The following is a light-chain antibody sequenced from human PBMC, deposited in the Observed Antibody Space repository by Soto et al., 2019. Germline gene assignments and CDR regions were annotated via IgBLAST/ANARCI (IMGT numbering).Light chain of an antibody. V-gene: IGLV2-8*01. CDR1: SSDVGGYNY. CDR2: EVS. J-gene: IGLJ1*01. Sequence: QSALTQPPSASGSPGQSVTISCTGTSSDVGGYNYVSWYQQHPGKAPKLMIYEVSKRPSGVPDRFSGSRSGNTASLTVSGLQAEDEADYYCSSYAGYNNYVFGAGTK. CDR3: SSYAGYNNYV.